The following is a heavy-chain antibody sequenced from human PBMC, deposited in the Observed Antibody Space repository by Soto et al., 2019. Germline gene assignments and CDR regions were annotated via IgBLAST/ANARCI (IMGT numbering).Heavy chain of an antibody. CDR1: GGSFSGYY. J-gene: IGHJ6*03. V-gene: IGHV4-34*01. CDR2: INHSGST. Sequence: SETLSLTCAVYGGSFSGYYWSWIRQPPGKGLGWIGEINHSGSTNYNPSLKSRVTISVDTSKNQFSLKLSSVTAADTAVYYCARDYYMDVWGKGTAVTVSS. CDR3: ARDYYMDV.